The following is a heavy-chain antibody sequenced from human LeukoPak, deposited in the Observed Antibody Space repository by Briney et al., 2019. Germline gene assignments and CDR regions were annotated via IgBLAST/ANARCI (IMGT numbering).Heavy chain of an antibody. CDR2: IYYSGST. Sequence: SETLSLTCTVSGDSISSSDYYWGWIRQPPGKGLEWIGSIYYSGSTYYNPSLKSRVTISLDTSKSHFSLKLTSVTAADTAVYYCARRYCSGGTCYGTYYFDSWGQGILVTVSS. V-gene: IGHV4-39*07. J-gene: IGHJ4*02. CDR1: GDSISSSDYY. CDR3: ARRYCSGGTCYGTYYFDS. D-gene: IGHD2-15*01.